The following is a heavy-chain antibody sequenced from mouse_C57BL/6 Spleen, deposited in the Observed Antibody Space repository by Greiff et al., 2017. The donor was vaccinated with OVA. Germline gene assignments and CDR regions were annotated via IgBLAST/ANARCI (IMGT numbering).Heavy chain of an antibody. CDR2: IYPRDGST. CDR1: GYTFTSYD. D-gene: IGHD3-3*01. V-gene: IGHV1-85*01. CDR3: ARGTRLDY. Sequence: QVQLQQSGPELVKPGASVKLSCKASGYTFTSYDINWVKQRPGQGLEWLGWIYPRDGSTKYNEKFKGKATLTVDTSSSTAYMELHSLTSEDSAVYFCARGTRLDYWGQGTTLTVSS. J-gene: IGHJ2*01.